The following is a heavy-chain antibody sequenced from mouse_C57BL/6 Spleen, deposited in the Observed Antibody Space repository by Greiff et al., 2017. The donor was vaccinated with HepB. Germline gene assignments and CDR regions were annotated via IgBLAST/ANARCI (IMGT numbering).Heavy chain of an antibody. Sequence: EVQLQQSGAELVKPGASVKLSCTASGFNIKDYYMHWVKQRTEQGLEWIGGIDPEDGETKYAPKFQGKATITADPSSNTAYLQLSSLTSEDTAVYYCAPEGIYYYGSSGYFDVWGTGTTVTVSS. V-gene: IGHV14-2*01. CDR1: GFNIKDYY. CDR2: IDPEDGET. CDR3: APEGIYYYGSSGYFDV. D-gene: IGHD1-1*01. J-gene: IGHJ1*03.